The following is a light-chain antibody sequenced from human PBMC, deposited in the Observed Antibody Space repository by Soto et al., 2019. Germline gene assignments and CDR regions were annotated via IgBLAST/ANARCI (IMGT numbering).Light chain of an antibody. J-gene: IGKJ5*01. CDR2: DAS. CDR1: QDISNY. CDR3: QQYDNPIT. V-gene: IGKV1-33*01. Sequence: DIQITHSPSSLSASVIYRVTITYQASQDISNYLNWYQQKPGKAPKLLIYDASNLETGVPSRFSGSGSGTDFTFTISSLQPEDIATYYCQQYDNPITFGQGTRLETK.